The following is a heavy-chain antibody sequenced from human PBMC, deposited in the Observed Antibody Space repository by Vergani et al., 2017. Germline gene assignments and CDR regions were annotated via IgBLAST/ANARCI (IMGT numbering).Heavy chain of an antibody. V-gene: IGHV4-4*03. CDR2: ICHTEDT. CDR3: ATIGYRRWGYYFDY. Sequence: QVQLQESGPGLVKPPGTLSLTCAVSGDSISSNNCWTWVRHPPGKGLEWIGEICHTEDTKYSPSLKSRVTVSVDESRNLFSLRLNPVTAADTAVYYCATIGYRRWGYYFDYWGQGILVTVSS. CDR1: GDSISSNNC. D-gene: IGHD2-2*02. J-gene: IGHJ4*02.